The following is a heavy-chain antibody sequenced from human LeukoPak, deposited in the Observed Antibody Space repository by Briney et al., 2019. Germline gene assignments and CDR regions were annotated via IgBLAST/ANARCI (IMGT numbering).Heavy chain of an antibody. D-gene: IGHD3-3*01. CDR1: GFTFSSYG. Sequence: GRSLRLSCAASGFTFSSYGMHWVRQAPGKGLEWVAVISYDGSNKYYADSVKGRFTISRDNSKNTLYLQMNSLRAEDTAVYYCARDSDDSNGAFDIWGQGTMVTVSS. J-gene: IGHJ3*02. V-gene: IGHV3-30*03. CDR2: ISYDGSNK. CDR3: ARDSDDSNGAFDI.